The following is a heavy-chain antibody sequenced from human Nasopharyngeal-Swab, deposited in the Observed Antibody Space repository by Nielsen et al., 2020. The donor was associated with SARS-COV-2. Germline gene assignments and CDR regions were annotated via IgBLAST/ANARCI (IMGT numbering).Heavy chain of an antibody. J-gene: IGHJ4*02. CDR2: ISAYNGNT. Sequence: WVRQALGQGLEWMGWISAYNGNTNYAQKLQGRVTMTTDTSTSTAYMELRSLRSDDTAVYYCARDLRYYCGGDCYSWAFDYWGQGTLVTVSS. D-gene: IGHD2-21*01. CDR3: ARDLRYYCGGDCYSWAFDY. V-gene: IGHV1-18*01.